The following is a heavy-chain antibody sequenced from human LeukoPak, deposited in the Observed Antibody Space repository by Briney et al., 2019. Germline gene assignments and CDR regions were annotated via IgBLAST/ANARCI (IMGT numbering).Heavy chain of an antibody. CDR3: ARDVGATSPHSDY. CDR1: GYTFTGYY. D-gene: IGHD1-26*01. Sequence: ASVKVSCKASGYTFTGYYMHWVRQAPGQGLEWMGWINPYNGNTNYAQKLQGRVTMTTDTSTSTAYMELRSLRSDDTAVYYCARDVGATSPHSDYWGQGTLVTVSS. J-gene: IGHJ4*02. V-gene: IGHV1-18*04. CDR2: INPYNGNT.